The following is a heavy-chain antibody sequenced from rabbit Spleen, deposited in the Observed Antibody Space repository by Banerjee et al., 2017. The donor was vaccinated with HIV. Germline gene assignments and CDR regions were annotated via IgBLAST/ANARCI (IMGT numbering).Heavy chain of an antibody. V-gene: IGHV1S40*01. CDR3: VRGDSSTAYQDL. J-gene: IGHJ4*01. D-gene: IGHD1-1*01. Sequence: QSLEESGGGLVKPGASLTLTCTASGFSFSSSYYMCWVRQAPGKGLEWIACIYTGSSGTTYYASWAKGRVTISKTSSTTVTLQMTSLTAADTATYFCVRGDSSTAYQDLWGPGTLVTVS. CDR2: IYTGSSGTT. CDR1: GFSFSSSYY.